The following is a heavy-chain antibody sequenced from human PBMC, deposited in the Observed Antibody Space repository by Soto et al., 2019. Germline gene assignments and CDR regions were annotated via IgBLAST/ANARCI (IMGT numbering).Heavy chain of an antibody. CDR2: ISPNSGGT. V-gene: IGHV1-2*02. CDR1: GYTFTGYY. CDR3: ARDQTGYSSGWSSVARDV. Sequence: QVQLVQSGAEMKKPGASVKVSCTASGYTFTGYYIHWVRQAPGQGLEWMGWISPNSGGTKFAQKFQSRVTMTRDTSISTVYMEYSRQRSDDTAIYYCARDQTGYSSGWSSVARDVWGQGTTVTVS. J-gene: IGHJ6*02. D-gene: IGHD6-19*01.